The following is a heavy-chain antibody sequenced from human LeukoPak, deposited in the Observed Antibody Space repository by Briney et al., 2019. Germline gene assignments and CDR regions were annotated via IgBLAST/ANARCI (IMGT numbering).Heavy chain of an antibody. J-gene: IGHJ4*02. CDR2: ISAYNGNT. CDR1: GYTFTSYG. CDR3: ARDGSEYDILTVYPKDY. Sequence: ASVKVSCKASGYTFTSYGISWVRQAPGQGLEWMGWISAYNGNTNYAQKLQGRVTMTTDTSTSTAYMELRSLRSDDTAVYYCARDGSEYDILTVYPKDYWGQGTLVSVSS. D-gene: IGHD3-9*01. V-gene: IGHV1-18*01.